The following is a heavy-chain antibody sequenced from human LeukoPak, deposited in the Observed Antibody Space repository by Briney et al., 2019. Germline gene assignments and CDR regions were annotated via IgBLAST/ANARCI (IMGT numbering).Heavy chain of an antibody. CDR1: GFIFTGYF. J-gene: IGHJ6*02. CDR3: ARDEGSSSFFWYYYGMDV. D-gene: IGHD6-13*01. CDR2: IKQDGSEK. V-gene: IGHV3-7*03. Sequence: GGSLRLSCAASGFIFTGYFMSWVRQAPGKGLEWVANIKQDGSEKYYVDSVKGRFTISRDNAKNSLYLQMNSLRAEDTAVYYCARDEGSSSFFWYYYGMDVWGQGTTVTVSS.